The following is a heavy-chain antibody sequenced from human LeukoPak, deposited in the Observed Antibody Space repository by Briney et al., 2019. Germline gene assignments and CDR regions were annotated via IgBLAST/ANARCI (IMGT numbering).Heavy chain of an antibody. J-gene: IGHJ5*02. V-gene: IGHV3-30*02. CDR2: IRYDGSNK. Sequence: GGSLRLSCAASGFTFSSYGMHWVRQAPGKGLEWVAFIRYDGSNKYYADSVKGRFTISRDNSKNTLYLQMNSLRAEDTAVYYCARAGGYESWFDPWGQGTLVTVSS. D-gene: IGHD5-12*01. CDR3: ARAGGYESWFDP. CDR1: GFTFSSYG.